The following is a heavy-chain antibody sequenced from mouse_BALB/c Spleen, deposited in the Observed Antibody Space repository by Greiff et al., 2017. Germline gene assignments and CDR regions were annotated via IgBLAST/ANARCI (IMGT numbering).Heavy chain of an antibody. V-gene: IGHV1-7*01. J-gene: IGHJ3*01. CDR2: INPSTGYT. Sequence: VQLQESGAELAKPGASVKMSCKASGYTFTSYWMHWVKQRPGQGLEWIGYINPSTGYTEYNQKFKDKATLTADKSSSTAYMQLSSLTSEDSAVYYCARGAYGNYGWFAYWGQGTLVTVSA. D-gene: IGHD2-1*01. CDR1: GYTFTSYW. CDR3: ARGAYGNYGWFAY.